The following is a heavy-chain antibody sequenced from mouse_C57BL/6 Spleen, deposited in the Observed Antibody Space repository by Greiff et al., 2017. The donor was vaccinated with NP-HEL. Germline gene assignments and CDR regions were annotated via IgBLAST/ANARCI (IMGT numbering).Heavy chain of an antibody. Sequence: EVQLQQSGPELVKPGASVKISCKASGYTFTDYYMNWVKQSHGKSLEWIGDINPNNGGTSYNQKFKGKATLTVDKSSSTAYMELRSLTSEDSAVYYCARGWLRRGWFAYWGQATLVTVSA. V-gene: IGHV1-26*01. CDR2: INPNNGGT. D-gene: IGHD2-2*01. CDR3: ARGWLRRGWFAY. CDR1: GYTFTDYY. J-gene: IGHJ3*01.